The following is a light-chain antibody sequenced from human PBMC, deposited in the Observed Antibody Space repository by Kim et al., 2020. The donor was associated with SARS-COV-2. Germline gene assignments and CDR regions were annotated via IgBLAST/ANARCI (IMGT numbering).Light chain of an antibody. CDR1: KLGDKY. CDR2: QDT. J-gene: IGLJ2*01. CDR3: QAWDSRTYVV. V-gene: IGLV3-1*01. Sequence: SYELTQPPSVSVSPGQTASITCSGDKLGDKYACWYQQKPGQSPVLVIYQDTKRPSGIPERFSGYYSGNTATLTISGTQAMDEADYYCQAWDSRTYVVFGGGTRLTVL.